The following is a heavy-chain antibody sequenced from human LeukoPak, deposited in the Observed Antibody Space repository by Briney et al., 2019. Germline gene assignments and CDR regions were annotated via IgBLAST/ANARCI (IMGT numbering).Heavy chain of an antibody. J-gene: IGHJ4*02. CDR2: ITGDDST. Sequence: GGSLRLSCAASGFTFGTFAFSWVRQAPGKGLEWVSSITGDDSTYYADSVKGRFTITRDTSSNTLYLQMNSLRAEDTALYYCAKGHYDFRDYWGQGTLVTVSS. V-gene: IGHV3-23*01. D-gene: IGHD3-3*01. CDR1: GFTFGTFA. CDR3: AKGHYDFRDY.